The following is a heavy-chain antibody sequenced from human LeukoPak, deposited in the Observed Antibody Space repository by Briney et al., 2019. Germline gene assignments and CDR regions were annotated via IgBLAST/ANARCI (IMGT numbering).Heavy chain of an antibody. D-gene: IGHD2-2*03. J-gene: IGHJ4*02. CDR1: GGSISSTTSY. V-gene: IGHV4-39*01. Sequence: PSETLSLTCAVSGGSISSTTSYWGWIRQPPGKGLEWIGRIYYSGSTFYNPSLKSRVAISVDTSKNQLSLRLSSVTAADTAVYYCARHGSTDYFDYWGQGTLVTVSS. CDR3: ARHGSTDYFDY. CDR2: IYYSGST.